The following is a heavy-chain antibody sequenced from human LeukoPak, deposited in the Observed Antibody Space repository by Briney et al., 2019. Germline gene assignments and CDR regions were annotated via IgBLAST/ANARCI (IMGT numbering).Heavy chain of an antibody. CDR3: SRATPAAHTGPRYCIAGRCPWGAFHP. CDR2: IYYSGTT. CDR1: GDSISSHY. Sequence: SETLSLTCTVSGDSISSHYWSWLRQPPGKGLEWLAYIYYSGTTIYNPSLKSRGTISVVASKNKLSLILSTVTAADTAFCYCSRATPAAHTGPRYCIAGRCPWGAFHPRGHGTTLTESS. D-gene: IGHD2-15*01. V-gene: IGHV4-59*11. J-gene: IGHJ3*01.